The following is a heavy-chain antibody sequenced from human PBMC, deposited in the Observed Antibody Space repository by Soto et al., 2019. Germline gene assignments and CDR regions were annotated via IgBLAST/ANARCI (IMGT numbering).Heavy chain of an antibody. CDR2: ISSSGSTI. V-gene: IGHV3-48*03. CDR3: ARVSAAAGIQFDI. Sequence: PGGSLGLSFAASGFTFSSYEMNWVRQAPGKGLEWVSYISSSGSTIYYADSVKGRFTISRDNAKNSLYLQMNSLRAEDTAVYYCARVSAAAGIQFDIWGQGTMVTVSS. CDR1: GFTFSSYE. D-gene: IGHD6-13*01. J-gene: IGHJ3*02.